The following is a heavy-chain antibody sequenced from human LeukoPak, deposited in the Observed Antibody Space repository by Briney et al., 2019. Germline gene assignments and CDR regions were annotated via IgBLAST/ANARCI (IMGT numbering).Heavy chain of an antibody. CDR3: ARVRYCSSTSCTKAYFDS. CDR1: GFTFSNYY. J-gene: IGHJ4*02. Sequence: GGSLRLSCAVSGFTFSNYYMHWVRQAPGKGLVWVSRIDDDGSDTTYADSVKGRFTISRDNAKNTLYLQMNSLGVEDTAVYYCARVRYCSSTSCTKAYFDSWGQGTLVTVSS. V-gene: IGHV3-74*01. CDR2: IDDDGSDT. D-gene: IGHD2-2*01.